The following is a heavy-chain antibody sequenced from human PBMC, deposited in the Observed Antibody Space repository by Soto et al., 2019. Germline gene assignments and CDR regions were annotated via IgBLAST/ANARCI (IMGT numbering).Heavy chain of an antibody. D-gene: IGHD3-3*01. J-gene: IGHJ5*02. CDR3: ARPNVLRFLEWPNWFDP. V-gene: IGHV4-39*01. Sequence: SETLSLTCTVSGGSISSSSYYWGWIRQPPGKGLEWIGSIYYSGSTYYNPSLKSRVTISVDTSKNQFSLKLSSVTAADTAVYYCARPNVLRFLEWPNWFDPWGQGTLVT. CDR1: GGSISSSSYY. CDR2: IYYSGST.